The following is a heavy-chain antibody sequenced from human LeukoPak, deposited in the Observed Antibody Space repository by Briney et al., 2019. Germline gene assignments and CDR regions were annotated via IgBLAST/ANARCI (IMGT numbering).Heavy chain of an antibody. J-gene: IGHJ4*02. V-gene: IGHV3-33*06. D-gene: IGHD2-2*01. CDR1: GFTFSSYG. CDR3: AKGHAVYCSSTSCYVDY. Sequence: GRSLRLSCAASGFTFSSYGMHWVRQAPGKGLEWVAVIWYDGSNKYYADSVKGRFTISRDNSKNTLYLQMNSLRAEDTAVYYCAKGHAVYCSSTSCYVDYWGQGTLVTVSS. CDR2: IWYDGSNK.